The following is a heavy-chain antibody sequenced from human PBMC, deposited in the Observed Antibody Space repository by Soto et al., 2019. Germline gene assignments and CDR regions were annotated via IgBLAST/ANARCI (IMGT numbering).Heavy chain of an antibody. CDR3: ARGPRIAAAGTRTGPSLVRYYYYYMDV. D-gene: IGHD6-13*01. CDR2: INHSGST. CDR1: GGSFSGYY. Sequence: SETLSLTCAVYGGSFSGYYWSWIRQPPGKGLEWIGEINHSGSTNYNPSLKSRVTISVDTSKNQFSLKLSSVTAADTAVYYCARGPRIAAAGTRTGPSLVRYYYYYMDVWGKGTTVTVSS. V-gene: IGHV4-34*01. J-gene: IGHJ6*03.